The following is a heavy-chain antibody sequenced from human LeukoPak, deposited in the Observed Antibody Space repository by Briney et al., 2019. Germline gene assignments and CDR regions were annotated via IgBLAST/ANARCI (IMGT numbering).Heavy chain of an antibody. J-gene: IGHJ4*02. V-gene: IGHV3-21*01. D-gene: IGHD2-2*01. CDR1: GFTFSSYS. CDR3: ARGPGYCSSTSCLFFDY. Sequence: GGSLRLSCAASGFTFSSYSMNWARQAPGKGLEWVSSISSSSYIYYADSAKGRFTISRDNAKNSLYLQMNSLRAEDTAAYYCARGPGYCSSTSCLFFDYWGQGTLVTVSS. CDR2: ISSSSYI.